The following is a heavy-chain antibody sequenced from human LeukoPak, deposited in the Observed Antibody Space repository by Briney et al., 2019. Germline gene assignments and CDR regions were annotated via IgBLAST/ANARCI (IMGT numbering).Heavy chain of an antibody. Sequence: PGGSLRLSCAASGFTFSSCAMSWVRQAPGRVLEWVSAISGSVGSTYYADSVKGRFTISRDNSKNTLYLQMNSLRAEDTAVYYCAKEGERYCSSTSCYRSPSDYWGQGTLDTVSS. D-gene: IGHD2-2*01. CDR3: AKEGERYCSSTSCYRSPSDY. J-gene: IGHJ4*02. CDR2: ISGSVGST. V-gene: IGHV3-23*01. CDR1: GFTFSSCA.